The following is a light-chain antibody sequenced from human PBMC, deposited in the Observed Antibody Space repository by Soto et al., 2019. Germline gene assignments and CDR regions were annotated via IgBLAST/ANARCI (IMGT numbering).Light chain of an antibody. CDR2: KAS. V-gene: IGKV1-5*03. J-gene: IGKJ1*01. CDR1: QSIDSW. Sequence: DIPMTQSPSTLSASVGDRVTITCRASQSIDSWLAWYQQKPGKAPKLLIYKASSLESGVPSRFSGSGSGTEFTLTISSLQPDDFATYSCQQYSSFWAFGQGTKVEIK. CDR3: QQYSSFWA.